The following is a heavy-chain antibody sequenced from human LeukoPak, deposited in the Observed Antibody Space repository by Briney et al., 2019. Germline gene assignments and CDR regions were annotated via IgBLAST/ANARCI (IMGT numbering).Heavy chain of an antibody. V-gene: IGHV3-30*04. CDR2: ISYDGSNK. J-gene: IGHJ4*02. D-gene: IGHD3-10*01. Sequence: PGGSLTLSCAASGFTFSSYAMHWVRQAPGKGLEWVAVISYDGSNKYYADSVKGRFTISRDNSKNTLYLQMNSLRGEDTAVYYCAREGWELPFDYWGQGTLVTVSS. CDR1: GFTFSSYA. CDR3: AREGWELPFDY.